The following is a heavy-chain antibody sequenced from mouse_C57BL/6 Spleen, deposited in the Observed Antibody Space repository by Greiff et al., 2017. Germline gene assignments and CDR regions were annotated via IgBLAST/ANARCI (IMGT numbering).Heavy chain of an antibody. D-gene: IGHD1-1*01. CDR3: ARHYYGSSFGFAY. CDR2: ISSGGSYP. J-gene: IGHJ3*01. V-gene: IGHV5-6*01. CDR1: GFTFSSYG. Sequence: EVKLMESGGDLVKPGGSLKLSCAASGFTFSSYGMSWVRQTPDKRLEWVATISSGGSYPYYPDSVKGRFTISRDNAKNTLYLQMSSLKSEDTAMYYCARHYYGSSFGFAYWGQGTLVTVSA.